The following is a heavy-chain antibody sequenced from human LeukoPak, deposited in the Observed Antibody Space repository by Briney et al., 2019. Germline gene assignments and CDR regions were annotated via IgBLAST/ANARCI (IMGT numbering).Heavy chain of an antibody. CDR1: GYTLTELS. V-gene: IGHV1-24*01. CDR2: FDPEDGET. D-gene: IGHD3-22*01. Sequence: ASVKVSCKVSGYTLTELSMHWVRQAPGKGLGWMGGFDPEDGETIYAQKFQGRVTMTEDTSTDTAYMELSSLRSEDTAVYYCATESPRRQYYYDPNWFDPWGQGTLVTVSS. CDR3: ATESPRRQYYYDPNWFDP. J-gene: IGHJ5*02.